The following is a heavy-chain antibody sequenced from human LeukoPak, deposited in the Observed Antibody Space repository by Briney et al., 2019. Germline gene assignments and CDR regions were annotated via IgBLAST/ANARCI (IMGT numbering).Heavy chain of an antibody. Sequence: RASVKVSCKASGYTFTGYYMHWVRQAPGQGLEWMGIINPSGGSTSYAQKFQGRVTMTRDTSTSTVYMELSSLRSEDTAVYYCARDGIPHYYDSSGYAYYFDYWGQGTLVTVSS. CDR2: INPSGGST. D-gene: IGHD3-22*01. CDR3: ARDGIPHYYDSSGYAYYFDY. CDR1: GYTFTGYY. J-gene: IGHJ4*02. V-gene: IGHV1-46*01.